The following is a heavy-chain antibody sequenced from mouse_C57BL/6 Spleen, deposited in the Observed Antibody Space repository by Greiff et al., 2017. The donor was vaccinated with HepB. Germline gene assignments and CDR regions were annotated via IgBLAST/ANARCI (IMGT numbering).Heavy chain of an antibody. D-gene: IGHD2-2*01. J-gene: IGHJ4*01. CDR2: IDPSDSYT. CDR3: ARAGLDAMDY. Sequence: QVHVKQPGAELVMPGASVKLSCKASGYTFTSYWMHWVKQRPGQGLEWIGEIDPSDSYTNYNQKFKGKSTLTVDKSSSTAYMQLSSLTSADAAVYAGARAGLDAMDYWGQGTSVTVSS. V-gene: IGHV1-69*01. CDR1: GYTFTSYW.